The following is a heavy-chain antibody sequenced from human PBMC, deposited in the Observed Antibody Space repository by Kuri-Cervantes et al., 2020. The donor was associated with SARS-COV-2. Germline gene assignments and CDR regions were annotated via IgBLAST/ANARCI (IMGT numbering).Heavy chain of an antibody. V-gene: IGHV4-61*01. CDR3: ARINYGGNPFDY. CDR1: GYSISSGYY. Sequence: GSLRLSCTVSGYSISSGYYWGWIRQPPGKGLEWIGYIYYSGSTNYNPSLKSRVTISVDTSKNQFSLKLSSVTAADTAVYYCARINYGGNPFDYWGQGTLVTVSS. CDR2: IYYSGST. J-gene: IGHJ4*02. D-gene: IGHD4-23*01.